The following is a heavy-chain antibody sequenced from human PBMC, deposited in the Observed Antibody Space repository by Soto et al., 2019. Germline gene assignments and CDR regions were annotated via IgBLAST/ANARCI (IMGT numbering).Heavy chain of an antibody. CDR2: IWYDGSNK. V-gene: IGHV3-33*01. Sequence: QVQLVESGGGVVQPGRSLRLSCAASGFTFSSYGMHWVRQAPGKGLEWVAVIWYDGSNKYYADSVKGRFTISRDNSKNTLYLQMNSLRAEDTAVYYCARADNYDFWSGYSLGHNWFDPWGQGTLVTVSS. D-gene: IGHD3-3*01. CDR1: GFTFSSYG. CDR3: ARADNYDFWSGYSLGHNWFDP. J-gene: IGHJ5*02.